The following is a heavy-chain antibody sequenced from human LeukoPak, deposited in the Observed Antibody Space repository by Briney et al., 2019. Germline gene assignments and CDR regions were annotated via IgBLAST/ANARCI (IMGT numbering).Heavy chain of an antibody. D-gene: IGHD3-3*01. Sequence: GGSLRLSCAASGFTFTSYAMSWVRQAPGKGLEWVSAISGSGGSTNYADSVKGRFTISRDNSKDTLYLQMNSLRAEDTAVYYCAKSAIFGVVIFDYWGQGTLVTVSP. CDR1: GFTFTSYA. J-gene: IGHJ4*02. V-gene: IGHV3-23*01. CDR3: AKSAIFGVVIFDY. CDR2: ISGSGGST.